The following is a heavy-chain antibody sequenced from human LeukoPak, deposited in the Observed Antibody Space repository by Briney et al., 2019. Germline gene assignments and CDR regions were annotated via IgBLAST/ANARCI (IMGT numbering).Heavy chain of an antibody. J-gene: IGHJ4*02. V-gene: IGHV1-2*06. Sequence: ASVKVSCKASGYTVSDYFIRWVRQAPAQGLEWMGRINPNSGVTEYAHNFQGRVTMTRDTSISVSYMELNRLTSDDTAVYYCARDLSSTSNWELDYWGQGTLVTVSS. D-gene: IGHD7-27*01. CDR3: ARDLSSTSNWELDY. CDR2: INPNSGVT. CDR1: GYTVSDYF.